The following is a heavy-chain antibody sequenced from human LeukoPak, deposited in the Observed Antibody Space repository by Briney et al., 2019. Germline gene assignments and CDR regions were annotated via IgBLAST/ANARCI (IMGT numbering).Heavy chain of an antibody. Sequence: GGSLRLSCAASGFTFSSYGMHWVRQAPGKGLEWVAVISYDGSNKYYADSVKGRFTISRDNSKNTLYLQMNSLRAEDTAVYYCAKERSILLWFGEFPDYWGPGTLVTVSS. CDR2: ISYDGSNK. J-gene: IGHJ4*02. CDR1: GFTFSSYG. V-gene: IGHV3-30*18. D-gene: IGHD3-10*01. CDR3: AKERSILLWFGEFPDY.